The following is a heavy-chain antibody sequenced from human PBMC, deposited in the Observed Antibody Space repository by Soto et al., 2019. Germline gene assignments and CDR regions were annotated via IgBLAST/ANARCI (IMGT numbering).Heavy chain of an antibody. CDR2: ISDDEKKK. Sequence: VQLVESGGGVVQPGGSLRLSCAASGFTFSTYTMYWVRQAPGKGLEWVALISDDEKKKYSAESVEGRFFISRDNSRATLYRQMNSLRPEDTALYYCARGGGGKWEPWGQGTLVTVSS. CDR1: GFTFSTYT. J-gene: IGHJ4*02. D-gene: IGHD1-26*01. CDR3: ARGGGGKWEP. V-gene: IGHV3-30*04.